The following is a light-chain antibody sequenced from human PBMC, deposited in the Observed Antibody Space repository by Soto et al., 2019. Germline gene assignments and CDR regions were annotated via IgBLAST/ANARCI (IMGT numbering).Light chain of an antibody. Sequence: EIVLTQSPGTLSLSPGERATLSCRASHRMSTSSLAWYQQKPGQGPRLLIYXASARATGIPDRFSGSGSGTDFALTISRLEPEDFAVYSCQQRGGSPPTWTFGQGTKVDIK. J-gene: IGKJ1*01. CDR1: HRMSTSS. CDR2: XAS. V-gene: IGKV3-20*01. CDR3: QQRGGSPPTWT.